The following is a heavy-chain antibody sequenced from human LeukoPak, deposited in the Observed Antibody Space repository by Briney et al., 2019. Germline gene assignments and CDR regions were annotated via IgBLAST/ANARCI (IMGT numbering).Heavy chain of an antibody. CDR1: GFTFSSYE. D-gene: IGHD6-13*01. Sequence: GGSLRLSCAASGFTFSSYEMNWVRQAPGKGLEWVSYISSSGKTIYYADSTKGRFTVSRDNAKNSLYLQMNSLRAEDTAVYYCATTSIAAAVPGCFDYWGQGTLVTVCS. CDR3: ATTSIAAAVPGCFDY. J-gene: IGHJ4*02. CDR2: ISSSGKTI. V-gene: IGHV3-48*03.